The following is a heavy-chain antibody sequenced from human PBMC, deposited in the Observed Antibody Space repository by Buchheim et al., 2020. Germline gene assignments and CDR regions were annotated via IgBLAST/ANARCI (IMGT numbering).Heavy chain of an antibody. CDR2: ISSSSSTI. D-gene: IGHD1-7*01. J-gene: IGHJ6*03. Sequence: EVQLVESGGGLVQPGGSLRLSCAASGFTFSSYSMNWVRQAPGKGLEWVSYISSSSSTIYYADSVKGRFTISRDNAKNALYMQMNSLRAGDTAVYYWASTGTTGFYYYYMDVWGKGTT. V-gene: IGHV3-48*01. CDR1: GFTFSSYS. CDR3: ASTGTTGFYYYYMDV.